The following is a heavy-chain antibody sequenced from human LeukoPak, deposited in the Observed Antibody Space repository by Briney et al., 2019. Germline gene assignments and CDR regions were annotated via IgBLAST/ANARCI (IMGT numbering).Heavy chain of an antibody. D-gene: IGHD6-13*01. CDR3: ASAFRYSSSWENYFDY. CDR2: ISSSSSYI. CDR1: GFTFSSYS. Sequence: KSGGSLRLSCAASGFTFSSYSMNWVRQAPGKGLEWVSSISSSSSYIYYADSVKGRFTISRDNAKNSLYLQMNSLRAEDTAVYYCASAFRYSSSWENYFDYWGQGTLVTVSS. V-gene: IGHV3-21*01. J-gene: IGHJ4*02.